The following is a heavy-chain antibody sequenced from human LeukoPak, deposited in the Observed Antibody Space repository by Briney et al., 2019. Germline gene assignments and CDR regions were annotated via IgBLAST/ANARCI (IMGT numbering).Heavy chain of an antibody. J-gene: IGHJ4*02. CDR2: IYSGGST. Sequence: GGSLRLSCAASGLSVSSDYMTWVRQAPGKGLEWVSVIYSGGSTYYADSVKGRFTISRDNSKNTLYLQMNNVRVEDTAVYFCARYHTALNYRGQGTLVTASS. V-gene: IGHV3-53*01. D-gene: IGHD5-18*01. CDR1: GLSVSSDY. CDR3: ARYHTALNY.